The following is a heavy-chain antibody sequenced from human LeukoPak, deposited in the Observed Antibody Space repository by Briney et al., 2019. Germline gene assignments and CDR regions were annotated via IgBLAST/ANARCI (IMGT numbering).Heavy chain of an antibody. Sequence: GGFLRLSCAASGFTFSSYEMNWVRQAPGKGLEWVSYISSSGSTIYYADSVKGRFTISRDNAKNSLYLQMNSLRAEDTAVYYCARDGLPYYFDYWGQGTLVTVSS. V-gene: IGHV3-48*03. CDR1: GFTFSSYE. D-gene: IGHD5-12*01. CDR2: ISSSGSTI. CDR3: ARDGLPYYFDY. J-gene: IGHJ4*02.